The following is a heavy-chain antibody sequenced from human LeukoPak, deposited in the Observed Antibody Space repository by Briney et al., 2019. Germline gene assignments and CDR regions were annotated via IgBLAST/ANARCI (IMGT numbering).Heavy chain of an antibody. D-gene: IGHD2-21*01. Sequence: GGSLRLSCVASGFTFHGHGMNWVRQPPGKGLDWVSGITLNGGSISYEDSLKGRFTISRDNTKNSLYLEMTSLKVEDTALFYCVKDVIYIAFDAWGLGTMVTVSS. CDR2: ITLNGGSI. J-gene: IGHJ3*01. CDR3: VKDVIYIAFDA. V-gene: IGHV3-20*04. CDR1: GFTFHGHG.